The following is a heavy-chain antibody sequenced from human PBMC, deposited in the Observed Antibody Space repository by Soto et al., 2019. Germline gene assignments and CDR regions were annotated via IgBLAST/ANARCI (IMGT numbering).Heavy chain of an antibody. CDR2: IYSGGST. J-gene: IGHJ4*02. CDR3: ARGYGAKYYFDY. V-gene: IGHV3-53*01. CDR1: GFTVSSNY. Sequence: GGSLRLSCAASGFTVSSNYMSWVRQAPGKGLEWVSVIYSGGSTYYAGSVKGRFTISRDNSKNTLYLQMNSLRAEDTAVYYCARGYGAKYYFDYWGQGTLVTVPQ. D-gene: IGHD4-17*01.